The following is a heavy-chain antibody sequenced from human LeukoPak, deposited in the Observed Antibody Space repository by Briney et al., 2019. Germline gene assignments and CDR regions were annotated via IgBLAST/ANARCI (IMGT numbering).Heavy chain of an antibody. CDR3: ARTNYALFDP. CDR2: IYHSGST. J-gene: IGHJ5*02. CDR1: GYSISSGYY. D-gene: IGHD1-7*01. V-gene: IGHV4-38-2*02. Sequence: SETLSLTCTVSGYSISSGYYWGWIRQPPGKGLEWIGSIYHSGSTYYNPSLKSRVTISVDTSKNPFSLKLSSVTAADTAVYYCARTNYALFDPWGQGTLVTVSS.